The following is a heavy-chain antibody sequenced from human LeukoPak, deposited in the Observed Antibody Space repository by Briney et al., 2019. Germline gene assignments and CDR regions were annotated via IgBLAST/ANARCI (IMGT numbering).Heavy chain of an antibody. CDR3: ARAYQPLGGLSFPDQ. CDR2: INPNTGNP. Sequence: ASVKVSCKASGYTFTSYAMSWVRQAPGQGLEWMGWINPNTGNPTYAQGFTGRFVFSLDTSVSTAYLQISSLKAEDTAVYYCARAYQPLGGLSFPDQWGQGTLVTVSS. J-gene: IGHJ5*02. D-gene: IGHD3-16*02. V-gene: IGHV7-4-1*02. CDR1: GYTFTSYA.